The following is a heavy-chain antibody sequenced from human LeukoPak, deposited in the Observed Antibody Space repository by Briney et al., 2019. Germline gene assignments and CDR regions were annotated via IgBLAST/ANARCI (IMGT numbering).Heavy chain of an antibody. CDR3: ARDVPYSGRGAYDI. V-gene: IGHV3-7*01. Sequence: GGSLRLSCTASGFTCGNFWMNWVRPAPGKGLEFVAKIKQDGSEKDYADSVKGRFTISRDNAKNSVFLQLSGLRAEDTAVYYCARDVPYSGRGAYDIWGQGTMVTVSS. CDR2: IKQDGSEK. D-gene: IGHD1-26*01. CDR1: GFTCGNFW. J-gene: IGHJ3*02.